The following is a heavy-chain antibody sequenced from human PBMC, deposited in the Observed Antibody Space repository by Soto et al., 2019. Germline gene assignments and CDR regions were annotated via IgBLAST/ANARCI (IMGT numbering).Heavy chain of an antibody. CDR1: GGTFSSYA. Sequence: GASVKVSCKASGGTFSSYAISWLRQAPGQGLEWMGGIIPIFGTANYAQKFQGRVTITADESTSTAYMELSSLRSEDTAVYYCARSGGSCYEATCYGMDVWGQGTTVTVS. CDR3: ARSGGSCYEATCYGMDV. D-gene: IGHD2-15*01. J-gene: IGHJ6*02. CDR2: IIPIFGTA. V-gene: IGHV1-69*13.